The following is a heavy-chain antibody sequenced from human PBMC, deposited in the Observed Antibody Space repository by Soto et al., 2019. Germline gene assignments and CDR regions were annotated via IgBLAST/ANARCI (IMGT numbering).Heavy chain of an antibody. CDR2: IYPGDSDT. D-gene: IGHD3-3*01. Sequence: PGESLKISCKGSGYSFTSYWIGWVRQMPGKGLEWMGIIYPGDSDTRYSPSFQGQVTISADKSISTAYLQWSSLKASDTAMYYCASHENDFWSGYTGYGMDVWGQGTTVTVS. CDR3: ASHENDFWSGYTGYGMDV. CDR1: GYSFTSYW. J-gene: IGHJ6*02. V-gene: IGHV5-51*01.